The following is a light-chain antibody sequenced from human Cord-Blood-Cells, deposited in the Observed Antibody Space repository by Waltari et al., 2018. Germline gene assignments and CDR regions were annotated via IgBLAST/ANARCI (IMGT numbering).Light chain of an antibody. Sequence: MTQSPCSLSASDCDRVTITCRTSQSISGYFNWYQQKPGKAPKLLIYAASSLQSGVPSRFSGSGSGTDFTLTISSLQPEDFATYYCQQSYSTPRTFGQGTKVEIK. CDR3: QQSYSTPRT. CDR2: AAS. J-gene: IGKJ1*01. V-gene: IGKV1-39*01. CDR1: QSISGY.